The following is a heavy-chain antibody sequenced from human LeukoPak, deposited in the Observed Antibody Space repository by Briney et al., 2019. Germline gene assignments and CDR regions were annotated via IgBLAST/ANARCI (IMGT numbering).Heavy chain of an antibody. CDR3: ARHRQQQLVDDVFDI. J-gene: IGHJ3*02. CDR1: GGSISSSSYY. CDR2: IYYSGST. D-gene: IGHD6-13*01. Sequence: SETLSLTCTVSGGSISSSSYYWGWIRQPPGKGLEWIGSIYYSGSTYYNPSLKSRVTLSVDTSKNQFSLNLSSVTAADTAVYYCARHRQQQLVDDVFDIWGQGTMVTVSS. V-gene: IGHV4-39*01.